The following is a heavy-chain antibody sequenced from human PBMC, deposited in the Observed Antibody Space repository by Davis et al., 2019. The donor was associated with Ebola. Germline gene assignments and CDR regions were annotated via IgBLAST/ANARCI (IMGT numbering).Heavy chain of an antibody. V-gene: IGHV3-11*04. J-gene: IGHJ4*02. Sequence: GESLKISCAASGFTFSDYYMSWIRQAPGKGLEWVSYISSSGSTIYYAESVKGRFTISRDSAKDSLYLHMDSLRDDDTAVYYCARVYNWGFDFWGQGTLVTVSS. CDR1: GFTFSDYY. CDR3: ARVYNWGFDF. CDR2: ISSSGSTI. D-gene: IGHD1-20*01.